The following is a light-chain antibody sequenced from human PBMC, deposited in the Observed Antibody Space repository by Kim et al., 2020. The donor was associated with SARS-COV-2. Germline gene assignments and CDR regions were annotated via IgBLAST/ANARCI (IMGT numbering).Light chain of an antibody. Sequence: ASVGDRVTITCRASQDIANSLAWYQQKPGKVPKVLIYAASTLQAGVPSRFSGGGSGTEFTLTIGSLQTEDVATYYCQKYNSAPWTFGPGTKVDIK. CDR3: QKYNSAPWT. CDR2: AAS. V-gene: IGKV1-27*01. J-gene: IGKJ1*01. CDR1: QDIANS.